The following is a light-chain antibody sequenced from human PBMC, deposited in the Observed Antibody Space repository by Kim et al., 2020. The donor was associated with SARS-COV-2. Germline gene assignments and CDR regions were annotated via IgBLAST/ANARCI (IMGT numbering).Light chain of an antibody. CDR3: PSRASTDTRV. CDR2: NGN. CDR1: SLRTYY. J-gene: IGLJ1*01. Sequence: SSELTQDPAVSVALGQTVRITCHGGSLRTYYASWYLQRPGQAPKLVLYNGNVRPGGIPDRPSGSSSGTTASLIIAGAHPEDEGDYYCPSRASTDTRVFGS. V-gene: IGLV3-19*01.